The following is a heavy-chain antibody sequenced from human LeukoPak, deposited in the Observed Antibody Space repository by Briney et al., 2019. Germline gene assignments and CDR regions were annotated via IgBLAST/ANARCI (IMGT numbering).Heavy chain of an antibody. D-gene: IGHD6-6*01. CDR1: GFTFSSYW. Sequence: GGSLRLSCAASGFTFSSYWMHWVRQAPGKGLVWVSRINSDGSSTSYADSVKGRFTISRDNAKNTLYLQMNSLRAEDTAVNYCARDKPSSIAARFDYWGQGTLVTVSS. V-gene: IGHV3-74*01. CDR3: ARDKPSSIAARFDY. CDR2: INSDGSST. J-gene: IGHJ4*02.